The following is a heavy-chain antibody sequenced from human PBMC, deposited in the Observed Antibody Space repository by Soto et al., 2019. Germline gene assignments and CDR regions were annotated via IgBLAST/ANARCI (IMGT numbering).Heavy chain of an antibody. CDR1: GYTFTGYY. Sequence: QVQLVQSGAEVKKPGASVKVSCKASGYTFTGYYMHWVRQAPGQGLEWMGWINPNSGGTNYAQKFQDWVTMTSYTSISTAYMDLSRLRSDDTAVYYCARGGATSFGVVHYYYYGMDVWGQGTTVTVSS. CDR2: INPNSGGT. D-gene: IGHD3-3*01. CDR3: ARGGATSFGVVHYYYYGMDV. V-gene: IGHV1-2*04. J-gene: IGHJ6*02.